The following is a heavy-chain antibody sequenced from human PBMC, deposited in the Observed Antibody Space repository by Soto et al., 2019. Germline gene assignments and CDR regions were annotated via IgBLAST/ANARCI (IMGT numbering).Heavy chain of an antibody. V-gene: IGHV1-69*13. Sequence: SVKVSCKASGGTFSSYAISWVRQAPGRGLEWMGGIIPIFGTANYAQKFQGRVTITADESTSTAYMELSSLRSEDTAVYYCARGGSPSMVRGVIYYYYGMDVWGQGTTVTV. J-gene: IGHJ6*02. CDR2: IIPIFGTA. CDR1: GGTFSSYA. CDR3: ARGGSPSMVRGVIYYYYGMDV. D-gene: IGHD3-10*01.